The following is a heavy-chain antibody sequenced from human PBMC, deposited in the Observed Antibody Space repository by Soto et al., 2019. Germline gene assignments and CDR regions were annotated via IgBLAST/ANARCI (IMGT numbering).Heavy chain of an antibody. Sequence: PGGSLRLSCAASGFTFSSYAMHWVRQAPGKGLEWVAVISYDGSNKYYADSVKGRFTISRDNSKNTLYLQMNSLRAEDTALYYCARDRVDTAMANYFDYWGQGTLVTVSS. V-gene: IGHV3-30-3*01. CDR2: ISYDGSNK. CDR3: ARDRVDTAMANYFDY. D-gene: IGHD5-18*01. J-gene: IGHJ4*02. CDR1: GFTFSSYA.